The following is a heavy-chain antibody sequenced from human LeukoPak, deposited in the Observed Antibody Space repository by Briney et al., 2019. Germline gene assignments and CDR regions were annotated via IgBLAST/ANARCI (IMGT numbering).Heavy chain of an antibody. V-gene: IGHV4-38-2*01. Sequence: SETLSLTCAVSGYSISSGYYWGWIRQPPGKGLEWIVSIYHSGSTYYNPSLKSRVTISVDTSKNQFSLKLSSVTAADTAVYYCASGGSGAFDIWGQGTMVTVSS. CDR1: GYSISSGYY. CDR2: IYHSGST. CDR3: ASGGSGAFDI. J-gene: IGHJ3*02. D-gene: IGHD3-10*01.